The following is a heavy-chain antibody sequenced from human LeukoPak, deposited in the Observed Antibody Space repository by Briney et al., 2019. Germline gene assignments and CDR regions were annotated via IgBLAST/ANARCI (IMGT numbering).Heavy chain of an antibody. V-gene: IGHV4-34*01. D-gene: IGHD6-13*01. Sequence: PSETLSLTCAVYGGSFSGYYWSWIRQPPGKGLEWIGEINHSGSTNYNPSLKSRVTISVDTSKNQFSLKLSSVTAADTAVYYCARGYSSSWYVWFDPCGQGTLVTVSS. J-gene: IGHJ5*02. CDR3: ARGYSSSWYVWFDP. CDR1: GGSFSGYY. CDR2: INHSGST.